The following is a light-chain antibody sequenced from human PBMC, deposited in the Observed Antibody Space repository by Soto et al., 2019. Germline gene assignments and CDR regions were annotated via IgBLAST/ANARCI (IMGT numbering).Light chain of an antibody. CDR2: EVT. Sequence: QSALTQPASVSGSPGQSITISCTGTSSDVGGYNYVSWYQQHRGKAPKLMIYEVTNRPSGVSNRFSGAKSGNTAALTISGLHADDDADYYCSSYTSTSTRVFGGGTKVTVL. J-gene: IGLJ3*02. CDR1: SSDVGGYNY. V-gene: IGLV2-14*01. CDR3: SSYTSTSTRV.